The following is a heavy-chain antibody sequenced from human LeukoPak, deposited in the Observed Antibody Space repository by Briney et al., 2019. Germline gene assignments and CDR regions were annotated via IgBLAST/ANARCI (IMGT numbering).Heavy chain of an antibody. CDR3: ARGQDIVATIMAPLHAFDI. D-gene: IGHD5-12*01. CDR2: IIPIFGTA. V-gene: IGHV1-69*13. J-gene: IGHJ3*02. Sequence: SVKVSCKAPGGTFSSYAISWVRQAPGQGLEWMGGIIPIFGTANYAQKFQGRVTITADESTSTAYMELSSLRSEDTAVYYCARGQDIVATIMAPLHAFDIWGQGTMVTVSS. CDR1: GGTFSSYA.